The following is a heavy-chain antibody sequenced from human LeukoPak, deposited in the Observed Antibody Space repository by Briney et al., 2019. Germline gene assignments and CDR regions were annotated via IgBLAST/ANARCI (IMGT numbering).Heavy chain of an antibody. Sequence: GRSLRLSCAASGFTLSNYAMHWVRQAPGKGLEWVTNISFDSRNTHYVDSVKGRFTISRDNSKNTLYLQMISLRPEDTAVYYCTRGPATDYYDTSGYCDYWGQGTLVTVSS. CDR2: ISFDSRNT. D-gene: IGHD3-22*01. J-gene: IGHJ4*02. CDR3: TRGPATDYYDTSGYCDY. CDR1: GFTLSNYA. V-gene: IGHV3-30*04.